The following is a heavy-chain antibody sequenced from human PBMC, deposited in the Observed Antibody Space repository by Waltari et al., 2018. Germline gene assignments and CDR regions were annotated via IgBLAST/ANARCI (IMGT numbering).Heavy chain of an antibody. J-gene: IGHJ4*02. V-gene: IGHV1-2*02. Sequence: QVQLVQSGAEVKKPGASVKVSCKVSGYTLTELSMHWVRQAPGQGLEWMGWINPNSGGTNYAQKFQGRVTMTRDTSISTAYMELSRLRSDDTAVYYCARDSPLTYYYDSSGYYGFDYWGQGTLVTVSS. CDR3: ARDSPLTYYYDSSGYYGFDY. CDR2: INPNSGGT. CDR1: GYTLTELS. D-gene: IGHD3-22*01.